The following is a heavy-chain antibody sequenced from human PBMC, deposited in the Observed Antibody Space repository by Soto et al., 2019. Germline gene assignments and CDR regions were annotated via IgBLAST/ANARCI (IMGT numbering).Heavy chain of an antibody. D-gene: IGHD5-18*01. J-gene: IGHJ6*02. Sequence: GGSLRLSCAASGFTFSSYWMSWVRQAPGKXLEWVANIKQDGSEKYYVDSVKGRFTISRDNAKNSLYLQMNSLRAEDTAVYYCAREGARGYSYGLYYYYYGMDVWGQGTTVTVSS. CDR3: AREGARGYSYGLYYYYYGMDV. CDR1: GFTFSSYW. V-gene: IGHV3-7*03. CDR2: IKQDGSEK.